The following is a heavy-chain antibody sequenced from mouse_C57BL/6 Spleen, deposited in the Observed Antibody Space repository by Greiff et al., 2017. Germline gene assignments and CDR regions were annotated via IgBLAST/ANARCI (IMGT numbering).Heavy chain of an antibody. Sequence: EVHLVESGPGLAKPSQTLSLTCSVTGYSITSDYWNWIRKFPGNKLEYMGYISYSGSTYYNPSLKSRISITRDTYKNQYYLQLNSVTTEDTATYYCARLGPYYYGSSPYYLDYWGQGTTLTVSS. CDR2: ISYSGST. D-gene: IGHD1-1*01. V-gene: IGHV3-8*01. CDR1: GYSITSDY. CDR3: ARLGPYYYGSSPYYLDY. J-gene: IGHJ2*01.